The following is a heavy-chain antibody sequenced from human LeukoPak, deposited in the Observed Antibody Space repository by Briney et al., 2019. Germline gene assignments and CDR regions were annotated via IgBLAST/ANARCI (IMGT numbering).Heavy chain of an antibody. CDR2: IFPGDSDT. CDR3: ARPVDRDAFDI. D-gene: IGHD5-12*01. CDR1: GYNFTNYW. Sequence: GESLKISCKGSGYNFTNYWIGWVRQMPGKGLEWMGIIFPGDSDTTYSPSFEGQVTISADKSISTAYLQWSSLKASDTAMYYCARPVDRDAFDIWGQGTMVTVSS. J-gene: IGHJ3*02. V-gene: IGHV5-51*01.